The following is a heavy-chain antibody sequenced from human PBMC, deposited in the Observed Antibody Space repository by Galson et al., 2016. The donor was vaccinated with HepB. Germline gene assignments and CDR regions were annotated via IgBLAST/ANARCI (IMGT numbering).Heavy chain of an antibody. V-gene: IGHV2-5*02. CDR1: GFSLSTPEVG. Sequence: PALVKATQTLTLTCTFSGFSLSTPEVGVGWIRQPPGKSLEWLAFVYWDNDKRYSPSLKNRLTITKDTSKNQVILTMTNMDPVDTATYFCAHSGHTTLWYSGVLDYWGQGTLVSVSS. D-gene: IGHD1-26*01. J-gene: IGHJ4*02. CDR2: VYWDNDK. CDR3: AHSGHTTLWYSGVLDY.